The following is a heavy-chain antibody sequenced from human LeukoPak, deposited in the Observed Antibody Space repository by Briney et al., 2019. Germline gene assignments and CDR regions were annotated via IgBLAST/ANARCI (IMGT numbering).Heavy chain of an antibody. Sequence: PSQALSLTCNVSGGSITSGDYYWGWIRQPPGKGLEWIGYIYYSGNTYYNPSLKSRVTLSVDTSKKQFSLKLRSVTAADTAVYYCARATITMAVGVPADAFDIWGPGTMVTVS. CDR3: ARATITMAVGVPADAFDI. J-gene: IGHJ3*02. CDR1: GGSITSGDYY. D-gene: IGHD3-10*01. CDR2: IYYSGNT. V-gene: IGHV4-30-4*08.